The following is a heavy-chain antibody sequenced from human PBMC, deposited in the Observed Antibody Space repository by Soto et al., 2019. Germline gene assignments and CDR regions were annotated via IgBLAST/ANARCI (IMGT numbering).Heavy chain of an antibody. V-gene: IGHV1-69*01. D-gene: IGHD3-16*02. J-gene: IGHJ6*02. CDR2: IIPIFGTA. Sequence: QVQLVQSGAEVKKPGSSVKVSCKASGGTFSSYAISWVRQAPGQGLEWTGGIIPIFGTANYAQKFQGRVTITADESTSTAYMELSSLRSEDTAVYYCARGDRTFGGVIVNYGMDVWGQGTTVTVSS. CDR3: ARGDRTFGGVIVNYGMDV. CDR1: GGTFSSYA.